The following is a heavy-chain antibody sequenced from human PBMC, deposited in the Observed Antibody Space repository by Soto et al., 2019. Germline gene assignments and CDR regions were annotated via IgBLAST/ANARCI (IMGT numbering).Heavy chain of an antibody. V-gene: IGHV4-34*01. J-gene: IGHJ4*02. CDR2: INHSGST. Sequence: SETLSLTCAVXGGSFSGYYWSWIRQPPGKGLEWIGEINHSGSTNYNPSLKSRVTISVDTSKNQFSLKLSSVTAADTAVYYCARDPRCSSTSCQGDYWGQGTLVTVSS. CDR1: GGSFSGYY. D-gene: IGHD2-2*01. CDR3: ARDPRCSSTSCQGDY.